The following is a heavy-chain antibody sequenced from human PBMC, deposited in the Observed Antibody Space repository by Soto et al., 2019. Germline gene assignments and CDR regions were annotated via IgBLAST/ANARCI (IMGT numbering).Heavy chain of an antibody. CDR1: GFTFSSYW. V-gene: IGHV3-74*01. D-gene: IGHD4-17*01. Sequence: QPGGSLRLSCAASGFTFSSYWMHWVRQAPGKGLVWASRINSDGSSTSYADSVKGRFTISRDNAKNTLYLQMNSLRAEDTAVYYCATTVRNPYYYYGMDVWGQGTTVTVSS. CDR3: ATTVRNPYYYYGMDV. CDR2: INSDGSST. J-gene: IGHJ6*02.